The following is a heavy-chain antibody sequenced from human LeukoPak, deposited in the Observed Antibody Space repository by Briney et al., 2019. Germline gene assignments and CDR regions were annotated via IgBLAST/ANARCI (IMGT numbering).Heavy chain of an antibody. CDR2: IIPIFGTA. Sequence: SLKVSCKASRGTLSGYAISGVGQATGQGLEWIGGIIPIFGTANYAQTFQGRVTITADESTSTAYMQLSSLRSEATAVYYCARPRYYDSSGQIDYWGQGTLVTVSS. J-gene: IGHJ4*02. CDR1: RGTLSGYA. D-gene: IGHD3-22*01. V-gene: IGHV1-69*13. CDR3: ARPRYYDSSGQIDY.